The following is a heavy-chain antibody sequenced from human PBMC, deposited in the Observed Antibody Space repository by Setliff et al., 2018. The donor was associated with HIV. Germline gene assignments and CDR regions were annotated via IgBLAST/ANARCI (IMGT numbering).Heavy chain of an antibody. CDR2: ISPSGST. V-gene: IGHV4-61*10. Sequence: SETLSLTCTVSGGSLSSGNYYWSWIRQPAGKGLEWIGRISPSGSTNYNSSLKSRVTMSVDTSKNQCSLKLNSVTAADTAVYYCARGEYYDVSAIYHDDRWGQGTLVTVSS. D-gene: IGHD3-16*01. J-gene: IGHJ4*02. CDR3: ARGEYYDVSAIYHDDR. CDR1: GGSLSSGNYY.